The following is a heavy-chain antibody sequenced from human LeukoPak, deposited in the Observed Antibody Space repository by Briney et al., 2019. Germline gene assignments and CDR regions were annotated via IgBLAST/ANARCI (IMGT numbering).Heavy chain of an antibody. Sequence: SETLSLTCTVSGGSISGGSFYWTWIRQPAGKGLEWLGRISPSGRTNYNPSLKSRVTMSVDTSQNQFSLRLSSVTAADTAVYYCARDITLLRGVIGPHCYYFYMDVWGKGSTVAVSS. D-gene: IGHD3-10*01. V-gene: IGHV4-61*02. CDR2: ISPSGRT. CDR1: GGSISGGSFY. J-gene: IGHJ6*03. CDR3: ARDITLLRGVIGPHCYYFYMDV.